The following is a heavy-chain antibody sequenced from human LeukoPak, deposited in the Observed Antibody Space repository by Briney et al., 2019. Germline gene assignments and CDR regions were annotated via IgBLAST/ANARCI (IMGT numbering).Heavy chain of an antibody. CDR1: GYIFSSYG. Sequence: SVKVSCKASGYIFSSYGISWVRQAPGQGLEWMGGIIPIFGTANYAQKFQGRVTITTDESTSTAYMELSSLRSEDTAVYYCARDHQYAPYYFDYWGQGTLVTVSS. CDR2: IIPIFGTA. CDR3: ARDHQYAPYYFDY. V-gene: IGHV1-69*05. J-gene: IGHJ4*02. D-gene: IGHD2-2*01.